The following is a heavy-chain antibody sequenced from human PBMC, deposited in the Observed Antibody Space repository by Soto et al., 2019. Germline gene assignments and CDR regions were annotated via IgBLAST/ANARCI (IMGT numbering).Heavy chain of an antibody. CDR3: ASGGGGGNF. CDR1: GYSVTNDNW. V-gene: IGHV4-4*02. CDR2: IYHGGNT. Sequence: QVQLQESGPGLVKPSGTLSLTCSVSGYSVTNDNWWSWLPQPPGRGLEWIAEIYHGGNTNYRPSPRSRVTISMDKSNNQFSLKLVSVTAADTAVYFCASGGGGGNFWGQGILVTVSS. J-gene: IGHJ4*02. D-gene: IGHD3-16*01.